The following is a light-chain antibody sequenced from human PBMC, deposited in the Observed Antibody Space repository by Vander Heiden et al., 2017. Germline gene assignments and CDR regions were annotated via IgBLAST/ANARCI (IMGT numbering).Light chain of an antibody. Sequence: QLVLTQSPSASASLGASVKLTCLLSSGPRSYAIAWHQQQPEKGPRYLMKLNSDGSHSKGDGIPDRFSGSSSGAERYRTSSSLQSEDEADYYCQTWGTGMGVCGGGTKLTVL. V-gene: IGLV4-69*01. CDR2: LNSDGSH. J-gene: IGLJ3*02. CDR1: SGPRSYA. CDR3: QTWGTGMGV.